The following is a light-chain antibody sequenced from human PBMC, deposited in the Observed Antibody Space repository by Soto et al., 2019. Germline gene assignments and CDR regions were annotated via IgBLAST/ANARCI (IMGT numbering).Light chain of an antibody. CDR3: HQYGNSPFT. CDR1: QSVPYIF. J-gene: IGKJ3*01. V-gene: IGKV3-20*01. CDR2: DAS. Sequence: EIVLTQSPGTLPLSPGERATLSCRASQSVPYIFLAWYQQKPGQAPRLLIYDASSRATGIPDRFSGSGSGTDFTLTISRLEPEDFAVYYCHQYGNSPFTFGPGTRMDIK.